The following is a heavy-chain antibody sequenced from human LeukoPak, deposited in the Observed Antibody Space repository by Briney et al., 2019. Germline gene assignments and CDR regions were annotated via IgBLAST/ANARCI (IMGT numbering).Heavy chain of an antibody. J-gene: IGHJ4*02. CDR2: ISYDGSNK. CDR3: AKSSLAAGLFDY. Sequence: GGSLRLSCAASGFTFSSFAMHWVRQAPGTGLEWVAVISYDGSNKYYADSVKGRFTISRDNSKNTLYLQMNSLRAEDTAVYYCAKSSLAAGLFDYWGQGTLVTVSS. D-gene: IGHD6-13*01. V-gene: IGHV3-30-3*02. CDR1: GFTFSSFA.